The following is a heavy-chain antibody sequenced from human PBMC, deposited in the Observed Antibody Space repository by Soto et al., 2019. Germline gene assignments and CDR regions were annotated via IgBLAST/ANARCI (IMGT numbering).Heavy chain of an antibody. D-gene: IGHD5-18*01. Sequence: QVQLVQSGAEVKKPGSSVKVSCKASGDTLSHYGVSWVRQVPGKGLEWIGGTTAILGTKDYAPDFQGRMTITSDESTPTSYMVLNSLTSDDTAVYYCAAGDSRDTGDHWGQGTLVTVSS. J-gene: IGHJ4*02. V-gene: IGHV1-69*01. CDR2: TTAILGTK. CDR1: GDTLSHYG. CDR3: AAGDSRDTGDH.